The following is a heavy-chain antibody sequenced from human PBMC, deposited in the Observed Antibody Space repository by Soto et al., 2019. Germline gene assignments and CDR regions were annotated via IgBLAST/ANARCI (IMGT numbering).Heavy chain of an antibody. Sequence: GWSLRLSCEASGFTLSSHEMNLFRQAPGKGLEWVSVINPSGSVQYRDSVKGRFILTRDNAKNSLSLQMSSLRPEDTAVYYCARDESIGGDKSDCWGQGTLVTVSS. CDR2: INPSGSV. D-gene: IGHD2-21*01. CDR1: GFTLSSHE. J-gene: IGHJ4*02. CDR3: ARDESIGGDKSDC. V-gene: IGHV3-48*03.